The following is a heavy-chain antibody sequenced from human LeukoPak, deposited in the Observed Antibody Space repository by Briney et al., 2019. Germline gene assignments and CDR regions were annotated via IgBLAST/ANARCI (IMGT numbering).Heavy chain of an antibody. CDR3: AKDYNRNYYYYMDV. Sequence: GGSLRLSCAASGFTFSSYGMSWVRQAPGKGLEWVSAISGSGGSTYYADSVKGRFTISRDNSKNTLYLQMNSLRAEDTAVYYCAKDYNRNYYYYMDVWGKGTTVTISS. CDR2: ISGSGGST. J-gene: IGHJ6*03. V-gene: IGHV3-23*01. CDR1: GFTFSSYG. D-gene: IGHD1-14*01.